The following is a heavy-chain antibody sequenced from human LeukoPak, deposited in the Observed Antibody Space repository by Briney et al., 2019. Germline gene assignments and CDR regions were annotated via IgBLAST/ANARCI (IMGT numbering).Heavy chain of an antibody. J-gene: IGHJ5*02. CDR1: GFRFSNYE. CDR2: ISIGGDTR. D-gene: IGHD3-16*01. CDR3: ASLWELTMA. V-gene: IGHV3-48*03. Sequence: GGSLRLSCAASGFRFSNYEMDWVRQAPGKGLEWVSYISIGGDTRHYADSVKGQFTISRDNAKNSVYLQMNSLRAEDTAVYFCASLWELTMAWGQGTLVTVSS.